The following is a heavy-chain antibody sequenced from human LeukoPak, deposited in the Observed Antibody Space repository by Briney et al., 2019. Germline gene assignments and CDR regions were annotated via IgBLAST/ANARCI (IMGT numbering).Heavy chain of an antibody. J-gene: IGHJ4*02. CDR1: GVSIAGSYY. D-gene: IGHD1-26*01. CDR3: ARHASGVFDY. CDR2: IDSGGDT. Sequence: PSESLSLTCTVSGVSIAGSYYWGWIRQPPGEALDWIGSIDSGGDTDHNPSLKSRVNQFVDTSKNHFSLETAVSSAADTAVYDCARHASGVFDYWGQGTLVTVSS. V-gene: IGHV4-39*01.